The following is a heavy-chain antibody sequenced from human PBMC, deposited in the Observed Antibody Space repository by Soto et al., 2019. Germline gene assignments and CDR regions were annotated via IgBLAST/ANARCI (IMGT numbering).Heavy chain of an antibody. Sequence: QVQLQQWGAGLLKPSETLSLTCAVYGGSFSGYYWSWIRQPPGKGLEWIGEINHSGSTNYNPSRKSRVTISVDTSKNQFSLKLSSVTAADTAVYYCARVNVEMATITYFDYWGQGTLVTVSS. CDR2: INHSGST. D-gene: IGHD5-12*01. J-gene: IGHJ4*02. CDR3: ARVNVEMATITYFDY. CDR1: GGSFSGYY. V-gene: IGHV4-34*01.